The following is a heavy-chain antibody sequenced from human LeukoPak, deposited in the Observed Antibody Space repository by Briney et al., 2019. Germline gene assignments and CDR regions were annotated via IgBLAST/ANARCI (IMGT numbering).Heavy chain of an antibody. D-gene: IGHD3-22*01. J-gene: IGHJ1*01. CDR3: ARGSRYHYDSSGQYYEEYFQH. CDR2: FYYNGNT. Sequence: PSETLSLTCSVSGGSISSFYWSWLRQSPGKGLEWIGYFYYNGNTNYNPSLKSRVTISVDTSKNQFSLNLRSVTAADTAVYYCARGSRYHYDSSGQYYEEYFQHWGQGTRVTVSS. V-gene: IGHV4-59*01. CDR1: GGSISSFY.